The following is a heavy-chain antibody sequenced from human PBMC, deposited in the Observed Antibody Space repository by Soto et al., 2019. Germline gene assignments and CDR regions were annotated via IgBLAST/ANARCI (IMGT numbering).Heavy chain of an antibody. Sequence: SVKVSCKASGGTFSSYAISWVRQAPGQGLEWMGGIIPIFGTANYAQKFQGRVTITADESTSTAYMELSSLRSEDTAVYYCARDRGLERYCSSTSCHPDYYYYGMDVWGQGTTVTVSS. CDR1: GGTFSSYA. CDR2: IIPIFGTA. J-gene: IGHJ6*02. V-gene: IGHV1-69*13. CDR3: ARDRGLERYCSSTSCHPDYYYYGMDV. D-gene: IGHD2-2*01.